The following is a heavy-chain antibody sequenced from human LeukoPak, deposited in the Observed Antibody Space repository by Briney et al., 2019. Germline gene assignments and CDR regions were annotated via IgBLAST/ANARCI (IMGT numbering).Heavy chain of an antibody. Sequence: PSETLSLTCTASGGSISSHYWNWLRQPAGKGLEWIGRIYSSGSTDYNPSLKSRVTISVDTSKNQFSLRLSSVTAADTALYYCARDFDWLSNNAFDLWGHGTMVIVSS. CDR2: IYSSGST. V-gene: IGHV4-4*07. CDR1: GGSISSHY. CDR3: ARDFDWLSNNAFDL. D-gene: IGHD3-9*01. J-gene: IGHJ3*01.